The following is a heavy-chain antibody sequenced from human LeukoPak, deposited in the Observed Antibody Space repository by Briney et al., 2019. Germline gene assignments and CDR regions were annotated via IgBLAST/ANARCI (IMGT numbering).Heavy chain of an antibody. V-gene: IGHV6-1*01. J-gene: IGHJ6*04. Sequence: SQTLSLTCAISGDSVSSNTVAWNWLRQSPSRGLEWLGRTFYRSKWNNEYALSVKSRITINPDTSKNQFSLQLDSVTPEDTAMYHCARGYYGMDVWGEGTTVTVSS. CDR1: GDSVSSNTVA. CDR3: ARGYYGMDV. CDR2: TFYRSKWNN.